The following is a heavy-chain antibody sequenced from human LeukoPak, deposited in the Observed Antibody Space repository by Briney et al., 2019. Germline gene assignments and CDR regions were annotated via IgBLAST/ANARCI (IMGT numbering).Heavy chain of an antibody. V-gene: IGHV1-18*01. J-gene: IGHJ4*02. CDR1: GYTFTSYG. CDR3: ARDEQQLATHPPFDY. CDR2: ISAYNGNT. D-gene: IGHD6-13*01. Sequence: ASVKVSCKASGYTFTSYGISWVRQAPGQGLEWMGWISAYNGNTNYAQKLQGRVTMTTDTSTSTAYMELRSLRSDDTAVYYCARDEQQLATHPPFDYWGQGTLVTVSS.